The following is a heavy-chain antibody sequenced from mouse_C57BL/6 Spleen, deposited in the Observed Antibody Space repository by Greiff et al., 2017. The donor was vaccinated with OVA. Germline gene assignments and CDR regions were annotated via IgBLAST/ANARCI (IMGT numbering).Heavy chain of an antibody. D-gene: IGHD1-1*01. CDR2: ISDGGSYT. J-gene: IGHJ4*01. CDR3: AKVRDYDGSPRAMDY. CDR1: GFTFSSYA. Sequence: EVQLVESGGGLVKPGGSLKLSCAASGFTFSSYAMSWVRQTPEKRLEWVATISDGGSYTYYPDNVKGRFTITRDNAKTNLYMKMCHLKSEDTAVYYCAKVRDYDGSPRAMDYWGQGTSVTVSS. V-gene: IGHV5-4*01.